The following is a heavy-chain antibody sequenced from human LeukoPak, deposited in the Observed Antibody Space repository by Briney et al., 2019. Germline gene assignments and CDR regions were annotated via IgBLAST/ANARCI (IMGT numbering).Heavy chain of an antibody. Sequence: GGSLRLSCAVSGFPFSDFAMSWVRQAPGKGLEWVAVISYDGSNKYYADSVKGRFTISRDNSKNTLYLQMNSLRAEDTAVYYCARDPYPEDYYDSSGPGDYWGQGTLVTVSS. CDR1: GFPFSDFA. V-gene: IGHV3-30*01. D-gene: IGHD3-22*01. CDR2: ISYDGSNK. J-gene: IGHJ4*02. CDR3: ARDPYPEDYYDSSGPGDY.